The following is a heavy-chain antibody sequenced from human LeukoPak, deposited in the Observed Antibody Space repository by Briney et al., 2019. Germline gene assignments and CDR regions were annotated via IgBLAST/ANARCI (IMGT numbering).Heavy chain of an antibody. CDR3: THSSGWTTDF. CDR2: VYWNDDN. CDR1: GFSLSDTAVG. V-gene: IGHV2-5*01. Sequence: ESGPTLVKPTQTLTLTCTFSGFSLSDTAVGVHWIRRPPGKALEWLALVYWNDDNKYSPSLRSRLTVTKDSSKNQVAFTMTNMDPVDTATYYCTHSSGWTTDFWGQGILVTVSS. D-gene: IGHD6-19*01. J-gene: IGHJ4*02.